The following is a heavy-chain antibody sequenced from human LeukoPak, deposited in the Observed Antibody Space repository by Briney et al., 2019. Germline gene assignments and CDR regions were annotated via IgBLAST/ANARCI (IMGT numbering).Heavy chain of an antibody. CDR1: GYTFTSYG. CDR3: ARDGYGSGSYYQTSYYYYGMDV. V-gene: IGHV1-18*01. Sequence: ASVKVSCKASGYTFTSYGISWVRQAPGQGVEWMGWISAYNGNPNYAQKLQGRVTMTTETSTRTAYMELRSLRSDDTAVYYCARDGYGSGSYYQTSYYYYGMDVWGQGTTVTVSS. CDR2: ISAYNGNP. D-gene: IGHD3-10*01. J-gene: IGHJ6*02.